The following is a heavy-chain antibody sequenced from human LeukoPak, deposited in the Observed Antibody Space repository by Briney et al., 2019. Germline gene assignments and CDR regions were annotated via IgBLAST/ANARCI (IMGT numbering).Heavy chain of an antibody. Sequence: ASVKVSCKASGYTFTGYYMHWVRQAPGQGLEWMGWINPNSGGTNYAQKFQGRVTMTRDTSISTAYMGLSRLRSDDTAVYYCARALYSSSWYGSRRGGYYYYMDVWGKGTTVTISS. CDR1: GYTFTGYY. CDR3: ARALYSSSWYGSRRGGYYYYMDV. V-gene: IGHV1-2*02. CDR2: INPNSGGT. J-gene: IGHJ6*03. D-gene: IGHD6-13*01.